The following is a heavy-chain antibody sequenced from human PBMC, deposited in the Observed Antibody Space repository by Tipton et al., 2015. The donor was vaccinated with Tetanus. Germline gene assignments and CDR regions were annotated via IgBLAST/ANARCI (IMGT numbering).Heavy chain of an antibody. D-gene: IGHD2-8*01. J-gene: IGHJ4*02. CDR1: GYIFNNYW. CDR3: ARAHCTDGVCNFDF. V-gene: IGHV5-51*01. CDR2: IYPGDSDT. Sequence: VQLVQSGGEVKKPGESLKISCKGSGYIFNNYWIGWVRQKPGKGLEWMGIIYPGDSDTRYSPSFQGQVTISVEKSINTAYLQWSSLKASDSSMFYCARAHCTDGVCNFDFWGQGALVTVAA.